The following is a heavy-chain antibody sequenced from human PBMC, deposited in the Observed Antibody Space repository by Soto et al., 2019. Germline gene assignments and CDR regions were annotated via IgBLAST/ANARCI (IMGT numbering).Heavy chain of an antibody. CDR2: ISSDGSDK. D-gene: IGHD2-15*01. V-gene: IGHV3-30*18. CDR3: AKGSEVARQELDY. CDR1: GFTFSNFG. J-gene: IGHJ4*02. Sequence: QVQLVESGGGVVQPGRSLRLSYAASGFTFSNFGMHWVRQAPGKGLEWVAAISSDGSDKYYSESVKGRFTISRDNSKNTLFLQMNSLRVEDTAVYYCAKGSEVARQELDYWGQGTLVTVSS.